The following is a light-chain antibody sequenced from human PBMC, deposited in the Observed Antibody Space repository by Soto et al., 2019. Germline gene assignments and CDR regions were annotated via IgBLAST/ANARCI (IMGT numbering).Light chain of an antibody. CDR2: GAS. J-gene: IGKJ3*01. V-gene: IGKV1-27*01. Sequence: DIQMTQSPSSLSASVGYRVTITCRASQGISSYLAWYQQKPGKVPKLLIYGASTLHSGVPSRFSGSGSGTDITLTISSLQPEDVATYYCQRYNSVPNTFGPGTKVDIK. CDR1: QGISSY. CDR3: QRYNSVPNT.